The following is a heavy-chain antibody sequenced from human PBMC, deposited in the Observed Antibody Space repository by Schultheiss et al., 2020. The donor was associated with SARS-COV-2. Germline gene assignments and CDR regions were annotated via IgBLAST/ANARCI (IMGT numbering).Heavy chain of an antibody. CDR2: IYPGDSDT. V-gene: IGHV5-51*01. J-gene: IGHJ6*02. CDR1: GYSFTNYW. D-gene: IGHD2-15*01. CDR3: ARPAPRYCSGGSCYRNYYYYYGMDV. Sequence: GESLKISCTGSGYSFTNYWIGWVRQMPGKGLEWMGIIYPGDSDTRYSPSFQGQVTISADKSISTAYLQWSSLKASDTAMYYCARPAPRYCSGGSCYRNYYYYYGMDVWGQGTTVTVSS.